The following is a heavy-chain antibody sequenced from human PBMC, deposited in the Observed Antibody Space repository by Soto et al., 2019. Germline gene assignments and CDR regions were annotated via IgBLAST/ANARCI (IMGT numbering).Heavy chain of an antibody. CDR2: ISGSGGST. CDR1: GFTFSSYA. J-gene: IGHJ6*02. V-gene: IGHV3-23*01. D-gene: IGHD2-15*01. CDR3: AKVGAYCSGGSCYSVPSLYYYYGMDV. Sequence: EVQLLESGGGLVQPGGSLRLSCAASGFTFSSYAMSWVRQAPGKGLEWVSAISGSGGSTYYADSVKGRFTISRDNSKNTLYLQMNSLRAEDTAVYYCAKVGAYCSGGSCYSVPSLYYYYGMDVWGQGTTVTVSS.